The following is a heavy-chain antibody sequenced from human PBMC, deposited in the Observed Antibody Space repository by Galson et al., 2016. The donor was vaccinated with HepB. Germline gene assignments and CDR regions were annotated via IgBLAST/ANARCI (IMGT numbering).Heavy chain of an antibody. CDR2: ISDNGHAT. V-gene: IGHV3-23*01. D-gene: IGHD1-14*01. J-gene: IGHJ4*02. CDR3: AKCPPGTRGSLDS. Sequence: SLRLSCAGSGFTFNSYAMNWVRQAPGKGLEWISLISDNGHATYYADPVRGRFSTARDNSKNTLYLQMNSLRADDPAVYYCAKCPPGTRGSLDSWGQGTLVTVSS. CDR1: GFTFNSYA.